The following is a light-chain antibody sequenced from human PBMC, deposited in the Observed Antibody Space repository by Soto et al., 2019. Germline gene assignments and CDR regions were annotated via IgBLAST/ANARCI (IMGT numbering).Light chain of an antibody. Sequence: DIQMTQSPSSLSASVGDRVTITCRASQSISRYLNWYQQKQGKAPKLLIYAASSLQSGVPSRFSDSGSGTDFTLTICSLQLEDFATYYCQQSYSTLYTFGLGTLLE. CDR1: QSISRY. J-gene: IGKJ2*01. V-gene: IGKV1-39*01. CDR3: QQSYSTLYT. CDR2: AAS.